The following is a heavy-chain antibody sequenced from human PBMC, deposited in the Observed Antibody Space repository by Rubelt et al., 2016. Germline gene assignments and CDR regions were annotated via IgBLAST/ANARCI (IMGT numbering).Heavy chain of an antibody. D-gene: IGHD1-1*01. V-gene: IGHV1-46*02. J-gene: IGHJ3*01. CDR1: AYTFKTYY. CDR3: ANEGTTEGEAFDV. Sequence: QVQLVQSGAEVRKPGASVRLSCQASAYTFKTYYIHWVRQAPGHGLEWMGIISPSESRIANTQKFEGRLTLTSDPSTRTVYMELSSLGSDDTATYYFANEGTTEGEAFDVWGQGTRVTVSS. CDR2: ISPSESRI.